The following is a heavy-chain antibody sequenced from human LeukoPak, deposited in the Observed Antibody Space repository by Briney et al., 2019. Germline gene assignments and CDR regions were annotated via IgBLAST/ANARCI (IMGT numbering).Heavy chain of an antibody. Sequence: SRTLSLTCAISGDSVSSNSAAWNWIRQSPSRGLEWLGSSYYRFKWYNDYAVSVKSRITINPDTSKNQFSLQLNSVTPEDTAVYYCARELERRGQRSIWFDPWGQGTLVTASS. CDR3: ARELERRGQRSIWFDP. CDR2: SYYRFKWYN. CDR1: GDSVSSNSAA. V-gene: IGHV6-1*01. J-gene: IGHJ5*02. D-gene: IGHD1-1*01.